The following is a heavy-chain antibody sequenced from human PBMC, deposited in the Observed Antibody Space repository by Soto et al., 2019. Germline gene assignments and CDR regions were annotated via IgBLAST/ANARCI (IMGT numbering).Heavy chain of an antibody. Sequence: QVQLVQSGAEVKKPGSSVKVSCKASGGTFSSYAISWVRQAPGQGLEWMGGIIPIFGTANYAQKFQGRVTITADESKSTAYMELRSLRSEDTAVNYCARGEASGSGWAIIHSWGQGTLVTVTS. CDR2: IIPIFGTA. D-gene: IGHD3-22*01. V-gene: IGHV1-69*12. CDR3: ARGEASGSGWAIIHS. CDR1: GGTFSSYA. J-gene: IGHJ4*02.